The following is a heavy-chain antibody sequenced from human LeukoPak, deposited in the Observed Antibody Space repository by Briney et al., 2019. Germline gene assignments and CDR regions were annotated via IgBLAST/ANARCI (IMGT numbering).Heavy chain of an antibody. CDR2: MNPNSGNT. CDR1: GYTFTSYD. Sequence: ASVKVSCKASGYTFTSYDINWVRQATGQGLEWMGWMNPNSGNTGYAQKLQGRVTMTTDTSTSTAYMELRSLRSDDTAVYYCARGGGIAPGDFEHWGQGTLVTVSS. D-gene: IGHD6-25*01. CDR3: ARGGGIAPGDFEH. V-gene: IGHV1-8*02. J-gene: IGHJ4*02.